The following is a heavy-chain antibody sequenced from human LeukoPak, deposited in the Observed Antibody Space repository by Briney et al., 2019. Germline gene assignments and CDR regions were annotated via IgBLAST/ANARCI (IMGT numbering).Heavy chain of an antibody. D-gene: IGHD5-12*01. V-gene: IGHV4-34*01. CDR1: GGSFSGYY. CDR3: ARAFRGYSGYDYDAFDI. J-gene: IGHJ3*02. CDR2: IYHSGST. Sequence: SETLSLTCAVYGGSFSGYYWSWIRQPPGKGLEWIGYIYHSGSTYYNPSLKSRVTISVDRSKNQFSLKLSSVTAADTAVYYCARAFRGYSGYDYDAFDIWGQGTMVTVSS.